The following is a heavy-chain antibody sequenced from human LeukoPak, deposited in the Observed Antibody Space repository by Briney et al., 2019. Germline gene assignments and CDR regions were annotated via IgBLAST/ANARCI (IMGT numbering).Heavy chain of an antibody. Sequence: SETLSLTCAVYGGSFSGYYWSWIRQPPGKGLEWIGEINHSGSTNYNPSLKSRVTISVDTSKNQFSLKLSSVTAADTAVYYCARARGGNTMVRGSYYMDVWGKGTTVTVSS. D-gene: IGHD3-10*01. CDR2: INHSGST. J-gene: IGHJ6*03. CDR1: GGSFSGYY. V-gene: IGHV4-34*01. CDR3: ARARGGNTMVRGSYYMDV.